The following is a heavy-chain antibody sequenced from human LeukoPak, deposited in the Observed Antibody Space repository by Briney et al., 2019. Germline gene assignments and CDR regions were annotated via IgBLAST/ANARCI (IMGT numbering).Heavy chain of an antibody. CDR3: AGQGYSGRYYNLDY. CDR2: IYYSGST. Sequence: SETLSLTCTVSGGSISSSSYYWGWLRQPPGKGLEWIGSIYYSGSTYYNPALKSRVTILVDTSKNQFSLNLSSVTAADTAVYYCAGQGYSGRYYNLDYWGQGTLVTVSS. J-gene: IGHJ4*02. CDR1: GGSISSSSYY. D-gene: IGHD1-26*01. V-gene: IGHV4-39*07.